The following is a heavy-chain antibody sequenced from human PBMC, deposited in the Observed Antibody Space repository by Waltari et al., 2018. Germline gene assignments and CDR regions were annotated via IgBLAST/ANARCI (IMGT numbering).Heavy chain of an antibody. CDR1: GFTFSSYV. D-gene: IGHD1-26*01. CDR3: ARGSKDSGRDV. J-gene: IGHJ6*02. Sequence: EVQLLESGGRLVQPGGSLRLSCAASGFTFSSYVLIWVRQAPGKGLEWVSSSGSRCETDYAGSVKGRFTISRDNSKNTLYLQMNSLRAEDTALYYCARGSKDSGRDVWGQGTTVTVSS. CDR2: SGSRCET. V-gene: IGHV3-23*01.